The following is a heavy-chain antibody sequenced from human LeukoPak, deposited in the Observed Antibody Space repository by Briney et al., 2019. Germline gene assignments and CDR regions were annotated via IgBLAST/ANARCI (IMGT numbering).Heavy chain of an antibody. D-gene: IGHD4-11*01. Sequence: ASVKVSCKASGYTFIRYYMHWVRQAPGQGLEWMGIINPSGGSTSYAQKFQGRVAMTRDTSTSTVYMELSSLRSEDTAVYYCARGLTTVATEIRSVTQLAMVEYFQHWGQGTLVTVSS. J-gene: IGHJ1*01. CDR1: GYTFIRYY. CDR3: ARGLTTVATEIRSVTQLAMVEYFQH. V-gene: IGHV1-46*01. CDR2: INPSGGST.